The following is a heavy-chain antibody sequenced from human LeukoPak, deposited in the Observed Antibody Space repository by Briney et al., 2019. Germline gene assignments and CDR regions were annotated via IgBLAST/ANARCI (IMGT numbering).Heavy chain of an antibody. J-gene: IGHJ3*01. Sequence: GGSLRLSCASSGFTFDAYEMNWVRQGPGKGLVWVSRINNDGSSTTYADSVKGRFTISRDNAKNTLYLQMTSLRAEDTAMYYCARDQCFSGYCHVFDSWGRGTMVTVSS. CDR2: INNDGSST. D-gene: IGHD3-22*01. CDR3: ARDQCFSGYCHVFDS. CDR1: GFTFDAYE. V-gene: IGHV3-74*03.